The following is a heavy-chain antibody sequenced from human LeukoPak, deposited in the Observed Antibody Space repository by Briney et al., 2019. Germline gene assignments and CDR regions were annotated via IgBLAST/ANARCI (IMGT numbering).Heavy chain of an antibody. CDR2: INHSGST. D-gene: IGHD3-10*01. J-gene: IGHJ6*04. V-gene: IGHV4-34*01. Sequence: SGTLSLTCAVYGGSFSGYYWSWICQPPGKGLEWIGEINHSGSTNYNPSLKSRVTISVDTSKNQFSLKLSSVTAADTAVYYCARLRYYYGSGSYYNHYYYGMDVWGKGTTVTVSS. CDR1: GGSFSGYY. CDR3: ARLRYYYGSGSYYNHYYYGMDV.